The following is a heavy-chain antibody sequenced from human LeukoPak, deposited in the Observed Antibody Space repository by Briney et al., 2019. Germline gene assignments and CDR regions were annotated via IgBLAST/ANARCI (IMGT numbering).Heavy chain of an antibody. V-gene: IGHV3-21*01. CDR1: GFTFSSYS. CDR2: ISSSSSYI. D-gene: IGHD4-23*01. J-gene: IGHJ3*02. Sequence: GGSLRLSCAASGFTFSSYSMNWVRQAPGKGLEWVSSISSSSSYIYYADSVKGRFTISRDNAKNSLYLQMNSLRAEDTAVYYCARENYGGNYHDAFDTWGQGTMVTVSS. CDR3: ARENYGGNYHDAFDT.